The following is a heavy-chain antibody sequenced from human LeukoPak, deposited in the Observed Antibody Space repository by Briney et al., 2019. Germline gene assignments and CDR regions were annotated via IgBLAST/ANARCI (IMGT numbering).Heavy chain of an antibody. CDR3: ARVRGPQWLVPFYYYYYYMDV. CDR2: ISAYNGNT. CDR1: GYTFTSYG. V-gene: IGHV1-18*01. Sequence: ASVKVSCKASGYTFTSYGISWVRQAPGQGLEWMGWISAYNGNTNYAQKLQGRVTMTTDTSTSTAYMELRSLRSDDTAVYYCARVRGPQWLVPFYYYYYYMDVWGKGTTVTVSS. J-gene: IGHJ6*03. D-gene: IGHD6-19*01.